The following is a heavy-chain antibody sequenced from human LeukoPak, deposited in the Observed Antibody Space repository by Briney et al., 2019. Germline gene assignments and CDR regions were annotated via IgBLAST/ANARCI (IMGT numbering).Heavy chain of an antibody. CDR2: INPSGGST. Sequence: ASVKVSCKASGYTFTNYYIHWVRQAPGHGLEWMGIINPSGGSTKYAQKFQGRVTIRRDTSTNSVYMELSSLRAEDTAVYYCAKATWFGGNPSGAFDIWGQGTMVTVSS. CDR1: GYTFTNYY. J-gene: IGHJ3*02. V-gene: IGHV1-46*01. CDR3: AKATWFGGNPSGAFDI. D-gene: IGHD4-23*01.